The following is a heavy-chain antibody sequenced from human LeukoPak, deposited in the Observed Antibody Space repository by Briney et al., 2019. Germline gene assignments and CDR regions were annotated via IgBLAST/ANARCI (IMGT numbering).Heavy chain of an antibody. Sequence: GRSLRLSCAASGFTFSSYWMSWVRQAPGKGLEWVANIKQDGSEKYYVDSVKGRFTISRDNAKNSLYLQMNSLRAEDTAVYYCARERTYYYGSGSPDYYYYMDVWGKGTTVTISS. V-gene: IGHV3-7*01. CDR1: GFTFSSYW. D-gene: IGHD3-10*01. CDR3: ARERTYYYGSGSPDYYYYMDV. J-gene: IGHJ6*03. CDR2: IKQDGSEK.